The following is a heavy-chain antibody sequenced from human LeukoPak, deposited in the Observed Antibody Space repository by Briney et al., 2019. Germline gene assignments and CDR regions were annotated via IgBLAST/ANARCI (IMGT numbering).Heavy chain of an antibody. J-gene: IGHJ4*02. CDR1: GGTFSSYT. Sequence: GASVKVSCKASGGTFSSYTISWARQAPGQGLEWMGRIIPILGIANYAQKFQGRVTITADKSTSTAYMELSSLRSEDTAVYYCARDLAPCSSTSCYPYFDYWGQGTLVTVSS. D-gene: IGHD2-2*01. CDR2: IIPILGIA. V-gene: IGHV1-69*04. CDR3: ARDLAPCSSTSCYPYFDY.